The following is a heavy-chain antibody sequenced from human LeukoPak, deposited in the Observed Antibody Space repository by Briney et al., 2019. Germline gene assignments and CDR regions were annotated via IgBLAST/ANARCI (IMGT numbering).Heavy chain of an antibody. CDR1: GYTFPNYG. J-gene: IGHJ4*02. CDR2: ISTYNGDT. Sequence: ASVKVSCKASGYTFPNYGISWVRQAPGQGLEWMRWISTYNGDTNYAQKLQGRVTMTTDTSTNTAYMELRSLRSDDTAVYYCASDHLSIEATGTRYWGQGTLVTVSS. V-gene: IGHV1-18*01. CDR3: ASDHLSIEATGTRY. D-gene: IGHD6-13*01.